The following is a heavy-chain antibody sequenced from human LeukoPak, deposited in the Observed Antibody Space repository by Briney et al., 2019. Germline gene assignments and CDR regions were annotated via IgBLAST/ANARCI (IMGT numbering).Heavy chain of an antibody. CDR3: ARVYSYDDDY. J-gene: IGHJ4*02. Sequence: ASVTVSCKASGYTFTGYYMRWVRQAPGQGLEWMGWLNPNSGGTNYAQKFRGRVTMTRDTSMSTAYMELSRLRSDDAAVYYCARVYSYDDDYWGQGTLVTVSS. CDR2: LNPNSGGT. CDR1: GYTFTGYY. D-gene: IGHD5-18*01. V-gene: IGHV1-2*02.